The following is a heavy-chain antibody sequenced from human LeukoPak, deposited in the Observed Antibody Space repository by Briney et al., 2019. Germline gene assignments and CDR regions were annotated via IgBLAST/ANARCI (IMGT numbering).Heavy chain of an antibody. CDR1: GFTFTTYG. J-gene: IGHJ4*02. V-gene: IGHV3-74*01. Sequence: GGSLRLSCAASGFTFTTYGMHWVRQAPGKGLVWVSHISTDARTITYADFVKGRFTISRDNAKNTLYLQMNSLRAEDTALYYCVRGQATAWGLDYWGQGTLVTVSS. CDR2: ISTDARTI. CDR3: VRGQATAWGLDY. D-gene: IGHD6-13*01.